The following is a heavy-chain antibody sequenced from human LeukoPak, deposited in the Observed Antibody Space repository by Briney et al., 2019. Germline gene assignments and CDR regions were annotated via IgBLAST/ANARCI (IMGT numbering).Heavy chain of an antibody. Sequence: QPGGSLRLSCEASGVTFSSYVMSWVRQAPGKGLEWVSAISGSGGSTYYADSVKGRFTISRDNSKNTLYLQMNSLRAEDTAVYYCAYSSSWYDWFDPWGQGTLVTVSS. J-gene: IGHJ5*02. D-gene: IGHD6-13*01. CDR1: GVTFSSYV. CDR3: AYSSSWYDWFDP. V-gene: IGHV3-23*01. CDR2: ISGSGGST.